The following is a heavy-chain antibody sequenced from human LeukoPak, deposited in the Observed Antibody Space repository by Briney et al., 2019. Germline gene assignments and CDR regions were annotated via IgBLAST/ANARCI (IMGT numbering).Heavy chain of an antibody. CDR1: GFTFSSYG. Sequence: PGGSLRLSCAASGFTFSSYGMHWVRQAPGKGLEWVAFIRYDGSNKYYADSVKGRFTISRDNSKNTLYLQMNSLRAEDTAVCYCAKESGEPYYFDYWGQGTLVTVSS. CDR2: IRYDGSNK. CDR3: AKESGEPYYFDY. D-gene: IGHD1-26*01. J-gene: IGHJ4*02. V-gene: IGHV3-30*02.